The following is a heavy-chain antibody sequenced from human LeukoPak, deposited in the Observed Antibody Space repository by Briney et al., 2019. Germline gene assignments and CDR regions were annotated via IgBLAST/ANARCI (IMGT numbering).Heavy chain of an antibody. V-gene: IGHV3-23*01. Sequence: GGSLRLSCAASGFTFSSYAMSWVRQAPGRGLEWVSVITGRGGSTYSADSVKGRFTISRDNSKNTLYLQMNSLRAEDTAVYYCSKKGQSEDYGKPGWGQGTLVTVSS. J-gene: IGHJ4*02. CDR3: SKKGQSEDYGKPG. CDR2: ITGRGGST. CDR1: GFTFSSYA. D-gene: IGHD4-17*01.